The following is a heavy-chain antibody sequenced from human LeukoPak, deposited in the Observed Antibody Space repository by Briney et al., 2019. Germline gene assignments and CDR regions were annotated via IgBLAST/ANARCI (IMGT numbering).Heavy chain of an antibody. Sequence: PGGSLRLFCAASGFTFSSYAMHWVRQAPGKGLEWVAVISYDGSNKYYADSVKGRFTISRDNSKNTLYLQMNSLRAEDTAVYYCARDARPQDILTGPPTGYWGQGTLVTVSS. V-gene: IGHV3-30*04. CDR2: ISYDGSNK. J-gene: IGHJ4*02. CDR1: GFTFSSYA. D-gene: IGHD3-9*01. CDR3: ARDARPQDILTGPPTGY.